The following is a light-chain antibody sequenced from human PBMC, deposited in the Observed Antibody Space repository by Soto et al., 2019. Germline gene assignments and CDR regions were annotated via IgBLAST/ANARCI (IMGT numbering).Light chain of an antibody. CDR2: GAS. Sequence: MLRTQSPATLSVSPGERVTLSCRTSHSVNSHVAWYQQKPGQAPRLLLYGASTRATGMPVRFSGSGFGTEFTLTISSLQSEDFAVYYCQQYKNWPLFGQGTRLEI. V-gene: IGKV3-15*01. J-gene: IGKJ5*01. CDR1: HSVNSH. CDR3: QQYKNWPL.